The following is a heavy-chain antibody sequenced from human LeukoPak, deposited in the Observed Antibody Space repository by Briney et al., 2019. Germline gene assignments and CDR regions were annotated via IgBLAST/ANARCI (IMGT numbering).Heavy chain of an antibody. CDR3: AKGGYYDSNGYFRAFDY. CDR2: ISGRSYNT. CDR1: GFXFSSYA. Sequence: GGSLRLSCAASGFXFSSYAINWVRQALGKGLEWVSTISGRSYNTYYADSVKGRFSISRDNSKNTLYLQMNSLRAEDTAVYYCAKGGYYDSNGYFRAFDYWGQGTLVIVSS. V-gene: IGHV3-23*01. J-gene: IGHJ4*02. D-gene: IGHD3-22*01.